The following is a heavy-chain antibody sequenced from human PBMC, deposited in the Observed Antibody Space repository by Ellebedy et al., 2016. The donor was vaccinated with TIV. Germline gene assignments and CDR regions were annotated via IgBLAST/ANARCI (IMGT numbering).Heavy chain of an antibody. Sequence: AASVKVSCKASGYTFTGYYMHWVRQAPGQGLEWMGWINPNSGGTNYAQKFQGRVTMTRDTSISTAYMELSRLRSDDTAVYYCARDFDYGHYYYFDYWGQGTLVTVSS. CDR1: GYTFTGYY. CDR3: ARDFDYGHYYYFDY. D-gene: IGHD4-17*01. V-gene: IGHV1-2*02. CDR2: INPNSGGT. J-gene: IGHJ4*02.